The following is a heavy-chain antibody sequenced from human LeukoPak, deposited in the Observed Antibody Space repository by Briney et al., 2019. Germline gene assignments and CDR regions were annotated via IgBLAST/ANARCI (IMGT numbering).Heavy chain of an antibody. CDR1: GFTFSSYA. J-gene: IGHJ6*03. CDR2: INSDGNTA. D-gene: IGHD1-1*01. Sequence: GGSLRLSCAASGFTFSSYAMSWVRQAPGKGLVWVSRINSDGNTATYADSVKGRFTISRDNSKNTLYLQMNSLRAEDTAVYYCARDWNYYMDVWGKGTTVTVSS. V-gene: IGHV3-74*01. CDR3: ARDWNYYMDV.